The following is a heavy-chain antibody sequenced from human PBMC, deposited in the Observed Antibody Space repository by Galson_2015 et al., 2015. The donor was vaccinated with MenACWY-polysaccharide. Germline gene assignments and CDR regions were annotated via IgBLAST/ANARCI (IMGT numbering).Heavy chain of an antibody. J-gene: IGHJ4*02. CDR2: IFHTGRT. V-gene: IGHV4-59*01. Sequence: ETLSLTCSVSGASINSYYWSWIRQSPGKGLEWIAFIFHTGRTNHNPSLTGRVTISIDTSKNQFSLRLTPVTAADTAVYYCAASKGFVWGSLPLPDFWGQGTLVTVSP. CDR1: GASINSYY. D-gene: IGHD3-16*01. CDR3: AASKGFVWGSLPLPDF.